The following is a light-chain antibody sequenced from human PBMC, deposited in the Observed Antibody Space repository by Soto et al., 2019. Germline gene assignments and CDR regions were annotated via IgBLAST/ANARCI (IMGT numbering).Light chain of an antibody. CDR1: SSDVGGYNY. V-gene: IGLV2-14*03. CDR3: SSYAGSSPSYV. CDR2: DVN. Sequence: QSALTQPASMSGSPGQSITISCTGTSSDVGGYNYVSWYQRHPGKAPKLMIYDVNNRPSGVSNRFSGSKSGNTASLTISGLQAEDEAHYYCSSYAGSSPSYVFGTGTKVTVL. J-gene: IGLJ1*01.